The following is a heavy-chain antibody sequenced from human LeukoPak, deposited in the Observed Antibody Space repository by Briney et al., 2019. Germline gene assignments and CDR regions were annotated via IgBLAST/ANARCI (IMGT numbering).Heavy chain of an antibody. CDR1: GGSISSGGYY. D-gene: IGHD2-2*01. J-gene: IGHJ2*01. CDR2: IYFSGST. Sequence: PSQTLSLTCTVSGGSISSGGYYWSWIRQHPGKGLEWIGYIYFSGSTYYNPSLKSRVTISVDTSKNQFSLKLSFVTAADTAVYYCARGRGYCSSTSCRHWYFDLWGRGTLVTVSS. CDR3: ARGRGYCSSTSCRHWYFDL. V-gene: IGHV4-31*03.